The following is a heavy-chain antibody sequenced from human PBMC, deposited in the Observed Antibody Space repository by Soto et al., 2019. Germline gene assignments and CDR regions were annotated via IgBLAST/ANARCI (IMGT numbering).Heavy chain of an antibody. J-gene: IGHJ4*02. Sequence: QVQLQESGPGLVKPSQTLSLTCTVTGGSISSGDYLWSWIRQPPGKGQEWIGYIYYSGSTYYNPSLESRVTISVDTSKNQFSLKLSFVTAADTAVYYCASRTDTAMVPTFDYWGQGTLVTVSS. D-gene: IGHD5-18*01. CDR2: IYYSGST. CDR1: GGSISSGDYL. CDR3: ASRTDTAMVPTFDY. V-gene: IGHV4-30-4*01.